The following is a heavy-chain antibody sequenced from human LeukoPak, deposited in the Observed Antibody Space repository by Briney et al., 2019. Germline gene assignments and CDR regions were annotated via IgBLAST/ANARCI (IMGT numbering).Heavy chain of an antibody. D-gene: IGHD3-10*01. CDR3: AKDRRSGSYPNTNFDY. Sequence: GGSLRLSCAATGFTFSSYAMSWVRQAPGKGLEWVSAISGSGGSTYYADSVKGRFTISRDNSKNTLYLQMNSLRAEDTAVYYCAKDRRSGSYPNTNFDYWGQGTLVTVSS. CDR2: ISGSGGST. CDR1: GFTFSSYA. V-gene: IGHV3-23*01. J-gene: IGHJ4*02.